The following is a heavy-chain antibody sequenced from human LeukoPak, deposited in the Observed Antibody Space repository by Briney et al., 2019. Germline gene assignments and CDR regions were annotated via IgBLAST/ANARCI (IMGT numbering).Heavy chain of an antibody. Sequence: HPGGSLRLSCAASGFTFSSYAMSWVRQAPGKGLEWVSAISGSGGSTYYADSVKGRFTISRDNSKNTLYLQMNSLRAEDTAVYYCAKDRYRDYGSGVFDYWGQGTLVTVSS. D-gene: IGHD4/OR15-4a*01. J-gene: IGHJ4*02. CDR2: ISGSGGST. CDR1: GFTFSSYA. V-gene: IGHV3-23*01. CDR3: AKDRYRDYGSGVFDY.